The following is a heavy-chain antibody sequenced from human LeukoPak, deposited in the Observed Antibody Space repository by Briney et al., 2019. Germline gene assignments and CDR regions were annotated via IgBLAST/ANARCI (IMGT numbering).Heavy chain of an antibody. V-gene: IGHV3-66*02. Sequence: GGSLRLSCAASGFTVSSNYMSWVRQAPGKGLEWVSVIYSGGSTYYADSVKGRFTISRDNSKNTLYLQMNSLRAEDMAVYYCASTYCGGDCYSYYFDYWGQGTLVTVSS. J-gene: IGHJ4*02. CDR3: ASTYCGGDCYSYYFDY. CDR2: IYSGGST. D-gene: IGHD2-21*02. CDR1: GFTVSSNY.